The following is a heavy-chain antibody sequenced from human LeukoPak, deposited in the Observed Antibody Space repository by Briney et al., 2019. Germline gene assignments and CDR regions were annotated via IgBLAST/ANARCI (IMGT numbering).Heavy chain of an antibody. D-gene: IGHD6-19*01. J-gene: IGHJ6*03. CDR2: IYTSGST. Sequence: PSETLSLTCTVSGGSISSGSYYWSWIRQPAGKGLEWIGRIYTSGSTNYNPSLKSRVTISVDTSKNQCSLKLSSVTAADTAVYYCARVLAGEYYSSGWYRRSAKELYYYYYMDVWGKGTTVTISS. V-gene: IGHV4-61*02. CDR3: ARVLAGEYYSSGWYRRSAKELYYYYYMDV. CDR1: GGSISSGSYY.